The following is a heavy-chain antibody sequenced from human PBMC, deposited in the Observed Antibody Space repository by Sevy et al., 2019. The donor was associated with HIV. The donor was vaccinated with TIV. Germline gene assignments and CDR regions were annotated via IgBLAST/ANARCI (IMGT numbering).Heavy chain of an antibody. CDR1: GFTFTNAW. D-gene: IGHD4-17*01. CDR2: IRSNTDGGTT. CDR3: TTDREYGDYKGGFDY. V-gene: IGHV3-15*01. Sequence: GGSLRLSCTVSGFTFTNAWMGWVRQAPGKGLEWVGRIRSNTDGGTTDYAAPLKGRFTISRDDSKNTLYLQMNILKSADTDVYYCTTDREYGDYKGGFDYWGQGTLVTVSS. J-gene: IGHJ4*02.